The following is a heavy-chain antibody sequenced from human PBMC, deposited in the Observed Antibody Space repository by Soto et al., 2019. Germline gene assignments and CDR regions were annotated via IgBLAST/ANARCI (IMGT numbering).Heavy chain of an antibody. J-gene: IGHJ3*02. D-gene: IGHD5-18*01. CDR1: GFTFSRYW. CDR2: IKQDGTEK. V-gene: IGHV3-7*01. Sequence: GGSLRLSCAASGFTFSRYWMNWVRQAPGKGLEWVANIKQDGTEKNYVDSVKGRFTISRDNARNSLYLQMDSLRAEGTAVYFCARGDTPMITGMDSFDIWGQGTMVTVSS. CDR3: ARGDTPMITGMDSFDI.